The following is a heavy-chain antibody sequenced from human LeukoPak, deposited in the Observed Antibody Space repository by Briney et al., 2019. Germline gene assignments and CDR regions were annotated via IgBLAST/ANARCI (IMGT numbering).Heavy chain of an antibody. V-gene: IGHV4-61*02. CDR1: GGSISSGSYY. J-gene: IGHJ3*02. CDR3: ARDPSTDAFDI. D-gene: IGHD2-2*01. CDR2: IYTSGST. Sequence: PSQTLSLTCTVSGGSISSGSYYWSWIRQPAGKGLGWIGRIYTSGSTNYNPSLKSRVTISVDTSKNQFSLKLSSVTAADTAVYYCARDPSTDAFDIWGQGTTVTVSS.